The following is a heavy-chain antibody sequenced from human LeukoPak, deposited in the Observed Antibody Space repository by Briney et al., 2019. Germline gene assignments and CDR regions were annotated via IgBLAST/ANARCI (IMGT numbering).Heavy chain of an antibody. CDR1: GGTFSSYA. J-gene: IGHJ4*02. CDR3: ATVNYYYDSSGYHDY. Sequence: SVKVSCKASGGTFSSYAISWVRQAPGQGLEWMGGIIPIFGTANYAQKFQGRVTITADESTSTAYMELSSLRSEDTAVYYCATVNYYYDSSGYHDYWGQGTLVTVSS. D-gene: IGHD3-22*01. V-gene: IGHV1-69*13. CDR2: IIPIFGTA.